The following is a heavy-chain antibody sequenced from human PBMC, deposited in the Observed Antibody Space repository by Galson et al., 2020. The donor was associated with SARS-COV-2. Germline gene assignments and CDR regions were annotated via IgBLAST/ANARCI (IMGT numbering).Heavy chain of an antibody. Sequence: SETPSLTCAVSGTSISSGSYSWNWIRQPPGKGLEWIGYISHSGGTHYNPSLKSRVTISGDRSKNQFSLRLSSVTAADTAVYYCARLHYGEYAPEAFDIWGPGTRVTVAS. CDR1: GTSISSGSYS. J-gene: IGHJ3*02. CDR2: ISHSGGT. D-gene: IGHD4-17*01. CDR3: ARLHYGEYAPEAFDI. V-gene: IGHV4-30-2*01.